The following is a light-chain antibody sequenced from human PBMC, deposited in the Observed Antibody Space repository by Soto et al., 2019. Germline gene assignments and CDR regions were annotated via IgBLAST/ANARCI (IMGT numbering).Light chain of an antibody. CDR1: QGIRNY. Sequence: IQLTQFPSSLSASIGDRVTITCRASQGIRNYLAWYQQKPGKAPILLIYDSSTLLSGVPSRFGGSGSGTDFTLTISSLQPEDYATYYCQQRNSYPVTVGQGTRLEIK. CDR2: DSS. J-gene: IGKJ5*01. CDR3: QQRNSYPVT. V-gene: IGKV1-9*01.